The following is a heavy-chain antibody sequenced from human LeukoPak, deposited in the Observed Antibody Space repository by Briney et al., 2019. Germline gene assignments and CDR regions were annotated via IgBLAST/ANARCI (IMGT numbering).Heavy chain of an antibody. CDR1: GGSISSYY. V-gene: IGHV4-59*01. Sequence: SETLSLTCTVSGGSISSYYWSWIRQPPGKGLEWIGYICYSGSTNYNPSLKSRITISVDTSKNPFSLKLSSVTAADTAVYYCARAVYCGGDCYSGAFDIWGQGTMVTVSS. J-gene: IGHJ3*02. CDR3: ARAVYCGGDCYSGAFDI. D-gene: IGHD2-21*02. CDR2: ICYSGST.